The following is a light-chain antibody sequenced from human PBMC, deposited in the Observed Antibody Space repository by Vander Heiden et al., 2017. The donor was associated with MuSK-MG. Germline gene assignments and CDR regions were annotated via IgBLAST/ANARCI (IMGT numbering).Light chain of an antibody. CDR1: SSDVGGYNS. V-gene: IGLV2-14*03. J-gene: IGLJ1*01. CDR2: DVS. CDR3: SSYTSSSTLV. Sequence: QSALTQPASVSGSPGQSLTIACTGTSSDVGGYNSVSWYHRHPGNAPKVIIYDVSNRPSVVSNCCSGSKSGSTASLTTSVLQAEDEADYSCSSYTSSSTLVFGTGTKVTVL.